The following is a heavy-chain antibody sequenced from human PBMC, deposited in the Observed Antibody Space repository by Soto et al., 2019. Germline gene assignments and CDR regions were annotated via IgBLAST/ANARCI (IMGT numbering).Heavy chain of an antibody. Sequence: QVQLQESGPGLVKPSGTLSLTCAVSGDSISNDNWWSWVRQPPGKGLEWIGEIYHSGATNYNPSLTSRVTISVDRSKNQFSLALTSMTAADTAVYFCARNGWYSLDLWGQGAMVTVSS. J-gene: IGHJ3*01. D-gene: IGHD6-19*01. CDR2: IYHSGAT. CDR3: ARNGWYSLDL. V-gene: IGHV4-4*02. CDR1: GDSISNDNW.